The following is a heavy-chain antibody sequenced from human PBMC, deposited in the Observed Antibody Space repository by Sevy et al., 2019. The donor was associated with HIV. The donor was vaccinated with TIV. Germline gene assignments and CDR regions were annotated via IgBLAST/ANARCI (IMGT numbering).Heavy chain of an antibody. D-gene: IGHD3-10*01. Sequence: GGSLRLSCAASGFTFDDYGMSWVRQAPGKGLEWVSGINWNGGSTGYADSVKGRFTMSRDNAKNSLYLQMNSLRAEDTALYYCARAVDYYGSGSYHGDFDYWGQGTLVTVSS. J-gene: IGHJ4*02. CDR2: INWNGGST. CDR1: GFTFDDYG. V-gene: IGHV3-20*04. CDR3: ARAVDYYGSGSYHGDFDY.